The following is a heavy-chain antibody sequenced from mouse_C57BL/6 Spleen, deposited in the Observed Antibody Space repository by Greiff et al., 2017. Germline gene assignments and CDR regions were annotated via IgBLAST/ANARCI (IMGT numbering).Heavy chain of an antibody. CDR1: GYTFTSYW. D-gene: IGHD2-4*01. V-gene: IGHV1-74*01. J-gene: IGHJ3*01. Sequence: VQLQQPGAELVKPGASVKVSCKASGYTFTSYWMHWVKQRPGQGLEWIGRIHPSDSDTNYNQKFKGKATLTVDKSSSTAYMQLSSLTSEDSAVYYCANYDYDRAWFAYWGQGTLVTVSA. CDR3: ANYDYDRAWFAY. CDR2: IHPSDSDT.